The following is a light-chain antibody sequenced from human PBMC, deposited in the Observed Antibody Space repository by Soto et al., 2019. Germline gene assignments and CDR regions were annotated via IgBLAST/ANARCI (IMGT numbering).Light chain of an antibody. CDR2: AAS. Sequence: IQLTQSPSSLSASVGDRVTITCRASQGISSYLAWYQQKPGKAPKLLIYAASTLQGGVPSRFSGSGSGTKFTLTISSLQPEDFATYYCQQLNDYPSTFGGGTKVDIK. J-gene: IGKJ4*01. CDR1: QGISSY. V-gene: IGKV1-9*01. CDR3: QQLNDYPST.